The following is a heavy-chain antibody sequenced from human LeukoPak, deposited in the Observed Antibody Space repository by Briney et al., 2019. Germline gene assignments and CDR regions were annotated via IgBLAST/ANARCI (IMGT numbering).Heavy chain of an antibody. CDR3: AGFSHKGV. CDR1: GFTVSTNY. Sequence: GGSLRLSCAASGFTVSTNYMSWVSQAPGKGLEWVALIYSGGSTYYADFVKGRFTISRDNSKNTLYLQMSSLRAEDTAVYYCAGFSHKGVWGQGTTVTVSS. CDR2: IYSGGST. J-gene: IGHJ6*02. V-gene: IGHV3-66*01.